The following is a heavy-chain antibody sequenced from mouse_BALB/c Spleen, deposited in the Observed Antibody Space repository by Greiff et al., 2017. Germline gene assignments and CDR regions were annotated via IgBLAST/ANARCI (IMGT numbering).Heavy chain of an antibody. CDR2: IYPYNGGT. Sequence: VQLQQSGPELVKPGASVKISCKASGYTFTDYNMHWVKQSHGKSLEWIGYIYPYNGGTSYNQKFKGKATLTVDKSSSTAYMELRSLTSEDSAVYYCASSIYYYGSWYFDVWGAGTTVTVSS. CDR1: GYTFTDYN. CDR3: ASSIYYYGSWYFDV. J-gene: IGHJ1*01. V-gene: IGHV1S29*02. D-gene: IGHD1-1*01.